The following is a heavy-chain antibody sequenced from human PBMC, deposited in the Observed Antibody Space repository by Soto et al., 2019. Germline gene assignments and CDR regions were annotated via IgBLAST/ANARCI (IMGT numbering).Heavy chain of an antibody. D-gene: IGHD5-18*01. CDR2: IVPSVDTT. V-gene: IGHV1-69*18. J-gene: IGHJ6*02. Sequence: QVQLVQSGTEVKKPGASVKVSCKASGGTFSRSGFHWVRQAPGQGLEWMGMIVPSVDTTNYAQKFQARVTISADQYTSTVYMELRSLRSEDTAVYYCARCPQPPDTADPYAVDVWGQGTRVIVSS. CDR3: ARCPQPPDTADPYAVDV. CDR1: GGTFSRSG.